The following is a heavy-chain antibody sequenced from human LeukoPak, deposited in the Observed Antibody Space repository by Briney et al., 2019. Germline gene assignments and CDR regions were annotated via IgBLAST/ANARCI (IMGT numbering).Heavy chain of an antibody. CDR3: AKGPPRGDYVVSLNLPDY. CDR1: GFTFSSYG. Sequence: QAGGSLRLSCAASGFTFSSYGMHWVRQAPGKGLEWVAFIRYDGTNKYYADSVKGRFTISRDNSKNTLYLQMNSLRDEDTAVYYCAKGPPRGDYVVSLNLPDYWGQGTLVTVSS. D-gene: IGHD2-8*02. V-gene: IGHV3-30*02. CDR2: IRYDGTNK. J-gene: IGHJ4*02.